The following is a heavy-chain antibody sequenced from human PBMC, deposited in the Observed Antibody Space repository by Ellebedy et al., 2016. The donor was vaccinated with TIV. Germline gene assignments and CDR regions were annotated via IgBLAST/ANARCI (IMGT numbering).Heavy chain of an antibody. CDR3: ARTTGYSSGRDEGY. CDR2: INPNSGGT. V-gene: IGHV1-2*02. Sequence: ASVKVSCKASGYTFTDYYMHWVRQAPGQGLEWMGWINPNSGGTNYAQKFQGRVTMTRDTSISTAYMELRSLRSDDTAVYYCARTTGYSSGRDEGYWGQGTLVTVSS. D-gene: IGHD6-19*01. J-gene: IGHJ4*02. CDR1: GYTFTDYY.